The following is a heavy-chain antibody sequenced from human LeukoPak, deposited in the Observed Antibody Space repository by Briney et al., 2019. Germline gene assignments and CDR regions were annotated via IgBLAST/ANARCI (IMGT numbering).Heavy chain of an antibody. V-gene: IGHV3-23*01. CDR1: GFTFSSYA. D-gene: IGHD3-9*01. CDR2: ISGSGGST. Sequence: SGGSLRLSCAASGFTFSSYAMSWVRQAPGKGLEWVSAISGSGGSTYYADSVKGRFTISRDNSKNTLYLQMNSLRAEDTAVYYCAKVPVRYFDWLTYYFDYWGQGTLVTVSS. CDR3: AKVPVRYFDWLTYYFDY. J-gene: IGHJ4*02.